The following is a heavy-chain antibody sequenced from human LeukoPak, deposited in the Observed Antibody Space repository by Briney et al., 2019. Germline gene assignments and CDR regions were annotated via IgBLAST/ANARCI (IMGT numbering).Heavy chain of an antibody. CDR2: IKQDGSEI. V-gene: IGHV3-7*01. CDR1: GFTFSNYW. Sequence: GGSLRLSCAASGFTFSNYWMSWVRQAPGKGLEWVANIKQDGSEIYYVDSVKGRFTISRDNAKNSLYLQMNSLRAEDTAVYYCARGWTRGAFDIWGQGTMVTVSS. CDR3: ARGWTRGAFDI. J-gene: IGHJ3*02. D-gene: IGHD1-26*01.